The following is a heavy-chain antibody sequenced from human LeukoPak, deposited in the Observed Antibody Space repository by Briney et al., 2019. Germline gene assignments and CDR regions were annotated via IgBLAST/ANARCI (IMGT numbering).Heavy chain of an antibody. CDR2: VNQGGTEK. CDR3: ARDHYFYYMDA. J-gene: IGHJ6*03. Sequence: GGSLRLSCAVSGFTFSRYWMSWVRQAPGKGLEWVAIVNQGGTEKYYVDSVKGRFTISRDNAENSLYLQMNSLRAEDTAVYYCARDHYFYYMDAWGKGTTVTVSS. CDR1: GFTFSRYW. V-gene: IGHV3-7*01.